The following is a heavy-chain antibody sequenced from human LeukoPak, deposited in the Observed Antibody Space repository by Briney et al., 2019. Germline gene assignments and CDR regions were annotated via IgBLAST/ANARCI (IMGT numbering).Heavy chain of an antibody. CDR2: ISSSGSTI. V-gene: IGHV3-11*01. CDR3: ASVVAMKGWFDP. D-gene: IGHD5-12*01. CDR1: GFTFSDYY. J-gene: IGHJ5*02. Sequence: GGSLRLSCAASGFTFSDYYMSWLREAPGKGLVWVSYISSSGSTIYYAASVKGRFTISRDNAKNSLYLQMNSLRAEDTAVYYCASVVAMKGWFDPWGQGTLVTVSS.